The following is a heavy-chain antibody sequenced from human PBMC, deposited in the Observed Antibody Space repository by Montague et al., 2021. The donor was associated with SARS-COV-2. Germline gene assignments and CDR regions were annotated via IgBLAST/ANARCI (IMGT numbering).Heavy chain of an antibody. D-gene: IGHD2-2*01. J-gene: IGHJ3*02. CDR1: GGSVTSGDYY. V-gene: IGHV4-61*08. CDR3: ATEMPAYDVFDI. Sequence: SETLSLTCTVSGGSVTSGDYYWTWIRQPPGKGLEWIGYIYNTGRTNYXPSLKSRVTISMDTSKNQFSLKADSVSAADTAVYYCATEMPAYDVFDIWGQGTMVTVSS. CDR2: IYNTGRT.